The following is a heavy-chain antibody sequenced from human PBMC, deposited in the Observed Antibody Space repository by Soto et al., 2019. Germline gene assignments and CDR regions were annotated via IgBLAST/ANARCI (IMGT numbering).Heavy chain of an antibody. D-gene: IGHD5-12*01. CDR3: ARAPLVEMATIVYWYLDL. Sequence: SVTLSLTCTVSGGSIGNHYCNWIRQPPGKGLEWIGDIYYGGGTNYNPSLKSRVTLSVDTSKNQFSLKLSSVTAADTAVYYCARAPLVEMATIVYWYLDLWGRGTLVTVSS. CDR1: GGSIGNHY. J-gene: IGHJ2*01. CDR2: IYYGGGT. V-gene: IGHV4-59*11.